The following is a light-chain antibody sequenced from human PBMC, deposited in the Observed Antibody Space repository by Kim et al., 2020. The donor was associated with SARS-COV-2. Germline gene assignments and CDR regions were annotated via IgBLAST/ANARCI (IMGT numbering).Light chain of an antibody. J-gene: IGKJ1*01. V-gene: IGKV3-20*01. CDR2: GAS. CDR3: QQYAASPWT. Sequence: DIVLTQSPGTLSLSPGERATLSCRASQSVRSNYLAWYQQKPGLAPSLLMYGASRRATGIPDRFSGSGSGTDFTLTISRLEPEDFAVYYCQQYAASPWTFGQGTKV. CDR1: QSVRSNY.